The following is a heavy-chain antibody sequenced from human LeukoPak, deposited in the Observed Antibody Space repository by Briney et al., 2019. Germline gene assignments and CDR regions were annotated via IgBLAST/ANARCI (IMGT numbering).Heavy chain of an antibody. J-gene: IGHJ4*02. CDR3: ARGGSYYDSTGYYYSTTGDY. CDR2: ISAYNGNT. D-gene: IGHD3-22*01. CDR1: GYTVTSYG. Sequence: ASVKVSCKASGYTVTSYGISWVRQAPGQGLEWMGWISAYNGNTNYAQKLQGRVTMTSDTSTSTAYMELRSLRSDDTAVYYCARGGSYYDSTGYYYSTTGDYWGQGTLVTVSS. V-gene: IGHV1-18*01.